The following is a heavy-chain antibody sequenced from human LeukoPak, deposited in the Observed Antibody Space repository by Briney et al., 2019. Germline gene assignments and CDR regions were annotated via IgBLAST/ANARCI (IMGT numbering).Heavy chain of an antibody. CDR2: IRSSGSAM. CDR1: GFGFNIYT. V-gene: IGHV3-48*01. Sequence: GGSLRLSCAASGFGFNIYTMNWVRQAPGKGLECISYIRSSGSAMYYADSVKGRFTISRDNSKNTLYLQMNSLRAEDTAVYYCVKDHGIVVVIAFFDYWGQGTLVTVSS. J-gene: IGHJ4*02. CDR3: VKDHGIVVVIAFFDY. D-gene: IGHD3-22*01.